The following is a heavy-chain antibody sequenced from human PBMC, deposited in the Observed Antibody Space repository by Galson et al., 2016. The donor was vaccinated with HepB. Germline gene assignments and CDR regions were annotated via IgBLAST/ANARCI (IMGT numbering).Heavy chain of an antibody. V-gene: IGHV3-23*01. D-gene: IGHD3-16*01. Sequence: SLRLSCAASGFTLSTYAMSWVRQAPGKGLEWVSTIRGNGGRTYYADSVKGRFTISRDSSKNTVYLQMNSLRAGDTAVYYCAKGGMLIPRFDYWGQGTLVTVSS. CDR3: AKGGMLIPRFDY. J-gene: IGHJ4*02. CDR1: GFTLSTYA. CDR2: IRGNGGRT.